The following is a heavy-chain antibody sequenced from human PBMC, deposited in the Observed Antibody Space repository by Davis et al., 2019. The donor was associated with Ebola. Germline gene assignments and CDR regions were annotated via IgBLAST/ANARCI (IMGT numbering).Heavy chain of an antibody. CDR3: ARGPYCSGGTCYRGMDV. CDR2: INHSGST. CDR1: GGSFSGYY. J-gene: IGHJ6*02. Sequence: MPGGSLRLSCAVYGGSFSGYYWSWIRQPPGKGLGWIGEINHSGSTNYNPSLKSRVTISVDTSKNQFSLKLTSVTAADTAVYYCARGPYCSGGTCYRGMDVWGQGTTVTVSS. D-gene: IGHD2-15*01. V-gene: IGHV4-34*01.